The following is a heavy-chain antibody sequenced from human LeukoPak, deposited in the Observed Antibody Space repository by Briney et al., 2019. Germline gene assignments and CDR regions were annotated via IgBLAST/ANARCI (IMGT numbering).Heavy chain of an antibody. CDR3: ARGGADSGYDFSIFDY. CDR1: GGSFSDYY. Sequence: PSETLSLTCGVYGGSFSDYYWRWIRQPPGKGLDWIGEIKHDGSTNYNPSLKSRVTISVDTSKNQFSLKLSSVTAADTAVYYCARGGADSGYDFSIFDYWGQGTLVTVSS. D-gene: IGHD5-12*01. V-gene: IGHV4-34*01. J-gene: IGHJ4*02. CDR2: IKHDGST.